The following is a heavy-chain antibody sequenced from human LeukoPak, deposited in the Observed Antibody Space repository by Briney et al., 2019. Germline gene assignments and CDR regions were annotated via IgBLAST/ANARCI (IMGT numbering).Heavy chain of an antibody. J-gene: IGHJ4*02. Sequence: PGGSLRLSCVASGFNFSKYYMNWIRQAPGKGLEWLSYISVSGSDVNYADSVTGRFTISRDNAKNSLYLQMNSLRPEDTAMFYCAKTLPYGAGSFDYWGQGTLVTVSS. D-gene: IGHD3-10*01. CDR2: ISVSGSDV. V-gene: IGHV3-11*04. CDR1: GFNFSKYY. CDR3: AKTLPYGAGSFDY.